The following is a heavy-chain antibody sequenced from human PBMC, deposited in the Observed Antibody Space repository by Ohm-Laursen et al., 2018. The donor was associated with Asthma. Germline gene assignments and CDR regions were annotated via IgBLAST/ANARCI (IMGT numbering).Heavy chain of an antibody. Sequence: SLRLSCTASGFTFSSYSMNWVRQAPGKGLEWVSSISSSSSYIYYADSVKGRFTISRDNAKNSLYLQMNSLRAGDTAVYYCARDLTYYDSSGYYPDAFDIWGQGTMVTVSS. CDR1: GFTFSSYS. D-gene: IGHD3-22*01. CDR2: ISSSSSYI. V-gene: IGHV3-21*01. J-gene: IGHJ3*02. CDR3: ARDLTYYDSSGYYPDAFDI.